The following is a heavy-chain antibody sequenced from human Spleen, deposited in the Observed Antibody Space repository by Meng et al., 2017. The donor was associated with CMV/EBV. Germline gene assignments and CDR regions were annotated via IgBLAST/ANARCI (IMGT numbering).Heavy chain of an antibody. J-gene: IGHJ4*02. CDR3: AREGVISGFDY. CDR2: IYSGGST. D-gene: IGHD3-10*01. CDR1: GLTVSSNY. Sequence: LSCAASGLTVSSNYVSWVRQAPGKGLEWVSVIYSGGSTYYADSVKGRFTISRDNSKNTLYLQMNSLRAEDTAVYYCAREGVISGFDYWGQGTLVTVSS. V-gene: IGHV3-53*01.